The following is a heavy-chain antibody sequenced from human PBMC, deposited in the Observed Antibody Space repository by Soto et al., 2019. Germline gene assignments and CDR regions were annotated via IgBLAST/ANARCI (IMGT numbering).Heavy chain of an antibody. Sequence: DVQLVESGGGLVKPGGSLRLSCAASGFTFSKAWMSWVRQAPGKGLEWVGQIKTKTDGGTTDYAAPVKGRFTISRDDSKNTLYLQMTGLKTEDTAVYYCGTGSAFDMWGQGTMVSVSS. CDR3: GTGSAFDM. V-gene: IGHV3-15*01. J-gene: IGHJ3*02. CDR1: GFTFSKAW. CDR2: IKTKTDGGTT.